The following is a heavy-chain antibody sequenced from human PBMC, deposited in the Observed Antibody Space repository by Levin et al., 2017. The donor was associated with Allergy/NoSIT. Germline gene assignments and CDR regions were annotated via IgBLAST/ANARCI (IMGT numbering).Heavy chain of an antibody. Sequence: PGESLKISCVASGFTFSNYGMFWVRQAPGKGLEWVAVIWSDGSITYYVESVQGRFTISRDNSKNTLYLQMSSLRADDTAVDYCAREPAQRSTPWDYSGMDVWGHGTTVIVSS. CDR1: GFTFSNYG. V-gene: IGHV3-33*01. J-gene: IGHJ6*02. CDR3: AREPAQRSTPWDYSGMDV. CDR2: IWSDGSIT. D-gene: IGHD5/OR15-5a*01.